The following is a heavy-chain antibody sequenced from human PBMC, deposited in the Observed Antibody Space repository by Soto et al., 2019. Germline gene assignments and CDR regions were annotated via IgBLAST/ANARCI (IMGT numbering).Heavy chain of an antibody. Sequence: QVQLQESGPGLVKPSQTLSLTCTVSGGSISSGGYYWSWIRQHPGKGLEWIGYIYYSGSTYYNPSLKSRVTISVDTSKNQFSLKLSSVTAADTAVYYCARALSTHIVVVTAIPNWFDPWGQGTLVTVSS. D-gene: IGHD2-21*02. CDR1: GGSISSGGYY. J-gene: IGHJ5*02. V-gene: IGHV4-31*03. CDR3: ARALSTHIVVVTAIPNWFDP. CDR2: IYYSGST.